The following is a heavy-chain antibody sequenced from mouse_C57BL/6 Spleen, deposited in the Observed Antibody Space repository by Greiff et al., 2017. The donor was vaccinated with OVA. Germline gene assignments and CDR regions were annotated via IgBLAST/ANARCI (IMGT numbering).Heavy chain of an antibody. D-gene: IGHD1-1*01. CDR3: ARGRVITTVVATNFDY. V-gene: IGHV1-64*01. J-gene: IGHJ2*01. CDR2: IHPNSGST. CDR1: GYTFTSYW. Sequence: QVHVKQPGAELVKPGASVKLSCKASGYTFTSYWMHWVKQRPGQGLEWIGMIHPNSGSTNYNEKFKSKATLTVDKSSSTAYMQLSSLTSEYSAVYYCARGRVITTVVATNFDYWGQGTTLTVSS.